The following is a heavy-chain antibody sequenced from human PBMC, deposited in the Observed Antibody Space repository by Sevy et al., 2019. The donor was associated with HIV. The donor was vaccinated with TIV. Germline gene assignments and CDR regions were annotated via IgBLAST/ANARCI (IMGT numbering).Heavy chain of an antibody. CDR3: AKDYTLTAGEIIYDS. Sequence: GGSLRLSCEASGFIFSHFAMSWLRRAPGRGLEWVSAIIENGPDTFYADSVRGRFTISRDNSKNKLYLQMHSLRAEDTAIYYCAKDYTLTAGEIIYDSWGRGALVTVSS. CDR1: GFIFSHFA. CDR2: IIENGPDT. V-gene: IGHV3-23*01. D-gene: IGHD3-16*01. J-gene: IGHJ4*02.